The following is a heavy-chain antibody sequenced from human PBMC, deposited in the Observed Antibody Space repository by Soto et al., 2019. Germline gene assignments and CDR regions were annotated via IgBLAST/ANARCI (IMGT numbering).Heavy chain of an antibody. J-gene: IGHJ5*02. D-gene: IGHD3-16*01. Sequence: SETLSLTCAVYGGFLSESYWTWIRQPPGKGLEWIGEINHVGGTNYNPSLKSRVTVSVDTSQNQFSLRLISVTAADTVMYFCVRIRYQLPSSVLWLDPWGQGTPVTVSS. CDR3: VRIRYQLPSSVLWLDP. CDR2: INHVGGT. CDR1: GGFLSESY. V-gene: IGHV4-34*01.